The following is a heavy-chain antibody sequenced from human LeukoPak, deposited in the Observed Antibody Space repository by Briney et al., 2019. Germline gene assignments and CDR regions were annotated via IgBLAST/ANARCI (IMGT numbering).Heavy chain of an antibody. D-gene: IGHD3/OR15-3a*01. CDR2: INDDGSST. Sequence: GGSLRLSCAASGFTFTGYWMHWVRQAPGKGLVWVSHINDDGSSTSYADSVKGRFTISRDNAKNTLYLQMNSLRAEDTAVYYCARLDGSPLGWFDPWGQGTLVTVSS. V-gene: IGHV3-74*01. J-gene: IGHJ5*02. CDR3: ARLDGSPLGWFDP. CDR1: GFTFTGYW.